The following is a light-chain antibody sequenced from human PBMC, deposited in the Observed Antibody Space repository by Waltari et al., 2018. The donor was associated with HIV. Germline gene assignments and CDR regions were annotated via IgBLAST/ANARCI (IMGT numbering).Light chain of an antibody. CDR2: EVS. J-gene: IGLJ3*02. CDR3: SSYAGSNNWV. V-gene: IGLV2-8*01. Sequence: QSALTQPPSASGSPGQSVTISCTGTSSDVGGYKYVSWYQQHPGKAPKVLISEVSKRPSGVPDHFSGSKSGNTASLTVSGLQAEDEADYYCSSYAGSNNWVFGGGTKLTVL. CDR1: SSDVGGYKY.